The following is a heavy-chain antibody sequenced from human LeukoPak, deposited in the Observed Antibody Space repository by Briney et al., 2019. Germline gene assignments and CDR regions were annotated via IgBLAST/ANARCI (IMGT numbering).Heavy chain of an antibody. CDR2: ISGSGGST. Sequence: GGSLRLSCAASGFTFSSYAMSWVRQAPGKGLEWVSAISGSGGSTYYADSVKGRFTISRDNPKNTLYLQMNSLRAEDTAVYYCAKTHFDWLLYFDYWGQGTLVTVSS. J-gene: IGHJ4*02. CDR3: AKTHFDWLLYFDY. V-gene: IGHV3-23*01. CDR1: GFTFSSYA. D-gene: IGHD3-9*01.